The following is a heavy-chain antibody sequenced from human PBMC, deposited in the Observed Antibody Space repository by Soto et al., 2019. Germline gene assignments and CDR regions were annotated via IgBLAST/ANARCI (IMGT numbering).Heavy chain of an antibody. D-gene: IGHD1-26*01. CDR3: ARHASGSGSYYGAEYFQH. CDR1: GGSISSSSYY. J-gene: IGHJ1*01. Sequence: QLQLQESGPGLVKPSETLSLTCTVSGGSISSSSYYWGWIRQPPGKGLEWIGSIYYSGSTYYNPSLKSRVTISVDRPKNQFSLKLSSVPAADTAVYSCARHASGSGSYYGAEYFQHWGQGTLVTVSS. CDR2: IYYSGST. V-gene: IGHV4-39*01.